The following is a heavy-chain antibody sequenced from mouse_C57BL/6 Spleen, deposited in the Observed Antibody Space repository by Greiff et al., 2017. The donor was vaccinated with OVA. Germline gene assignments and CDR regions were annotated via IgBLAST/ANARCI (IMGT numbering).Heavy chain of an antibody. J-gene: IGHJ2*01. Sequence: DVHLVESGGGLVKPGGSLKLSCAASGFTFSSYAMSWVRQTPEKRLEWVATISDGGSYTYYPDNVKGRFTISRDNAKNNLYLQMSHLKSEDTAMYYCARDRYYYGSSYPFDYWGQGTTLTVSS. V-gene: IGHV5-4*01. CDR3: ARDRYYYGSSYPFDY. CDR2: ISDGGSYT. D-gene: IGHD1-1*01. CDR1: GFTFSSYA.